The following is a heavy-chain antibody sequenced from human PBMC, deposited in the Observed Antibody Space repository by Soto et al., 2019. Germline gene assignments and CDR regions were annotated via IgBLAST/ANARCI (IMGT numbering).Heavy chain of an antibody. Sequence: QVQLVESGGGVVQPGRSLRLSCAASGFTFSSYGMHWVRQAPGKGLEWVAVIWYDGSNKYYADSVKGRFTISRDNSKNTLYLQMNSLRAEDTAVYYCARGRSSGWYLPFDPWGRGTLVTVSS. CDR3: ARGRSSGWYLPFDP. V-gene: IGHV3-33*01. CDR2: IWYDGSNK. D-gene: IGHD6-19*01. J-gene: IGHJ5*02. CDR1: GFTFSSYG.